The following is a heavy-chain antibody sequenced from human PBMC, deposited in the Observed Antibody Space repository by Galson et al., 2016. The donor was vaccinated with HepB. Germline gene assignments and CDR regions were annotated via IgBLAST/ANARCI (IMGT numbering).Heavy chain of an antibody. V-gene: IGHV3-23*01. CDR1: GFTLGSYA. D-gene: IGHD1-26*01. CDR2: ISSSGGTT. Sequence: SLRLSCAASGFTLGSYAMTWIRQAPGKGLEWVSSISSSGGTTYYTDSVKGRFTISRDGSAGTLYVHMNRLRVEDTAVYYCAKGAAGGTYSALDYWGRGVLVTVSP. J-gene: IGHJ4*02. CDR3: AKGAAGGTYSALDY.